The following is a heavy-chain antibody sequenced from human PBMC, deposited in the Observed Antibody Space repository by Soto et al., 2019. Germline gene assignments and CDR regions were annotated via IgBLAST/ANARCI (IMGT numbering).Heavy chain of an antibody. CDR1: GFIFSNNG. CDR3: AIVRVADSALDH. V-gene: IGHV3-30*02. J-gene: IGHJ4*02. CDR2: MSYDGSDT. Sequence: PGGSLRLSCVGSGFIFSNNGMHWVRQTPGKGLEWVAFMSYDGSDTFYADSVKGRFTISRDNTKNTLFLHISNLREEDTAMYYCAIVRVADSALDHWGQGTLVTVSP. D-gene: IGHD3-10*02.